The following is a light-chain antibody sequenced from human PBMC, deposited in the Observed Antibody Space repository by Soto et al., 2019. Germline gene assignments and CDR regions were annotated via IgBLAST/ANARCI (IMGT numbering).Light chain of an antibody. CDR2: KDS. CDR1: ALPKQY. Sequence: SYELTKPPSVSVSPGHTARITCSGAALPKQYAYWYQQKPGQAHVVVIYKDSERSSGIPERFSGSSPGTTVTLTISGVQAEDEADYYCHSAERVFGGGTKLTVL. CDR3: HSAERV. J-gene: IGLJ3*02. V-gene: IGLV3-25*03.